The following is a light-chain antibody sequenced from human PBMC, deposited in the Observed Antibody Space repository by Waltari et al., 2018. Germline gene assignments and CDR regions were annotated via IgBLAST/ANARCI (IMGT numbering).Light chain of an antibody. CDR3: CSFTSRSTWV. J-gene: IGLJ3*02. V-gene: IGLV2-14*01. Sequence: HSALTHPASVSGPPGQPITTPGTGPSIDDGGSNNVSWYQQHPGKVPKLLIFDVSNRPSGVSNRFSGSKSGNTASLTISGLQAEDESDYYCCSFTSRSTWVFGGGTKLTVL. CDR2: DVS. CDR1: SIDDGGSNN.